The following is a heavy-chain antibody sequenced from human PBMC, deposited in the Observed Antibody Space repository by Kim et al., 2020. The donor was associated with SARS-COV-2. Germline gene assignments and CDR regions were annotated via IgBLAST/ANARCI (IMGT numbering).Heavy chain of an antibody. J-gene: IGHJ4*02. V-gene: IGHV1-69*04. Sequence: SVKVSCKASGGTFSSYAISWVRQAPGQGLEWMGRIIPILGIANYAQKFQGRVTITADKSTSTAYMELSSLRSEDTDVYYCARDYCTNGVCYSPFDYWGQGTLGTVSS. CDR1: GGTFSSYA. CDR3: ARDYCTNGVCYSPFDY. CDR2: IIPILGIA. D-gene: IGHD2-8*01.